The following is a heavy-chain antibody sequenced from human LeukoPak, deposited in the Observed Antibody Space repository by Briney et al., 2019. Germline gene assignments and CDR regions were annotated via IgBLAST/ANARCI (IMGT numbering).Heavy chain of an antibody. V-gene: IGHV4-34*01. Sequence: PSGTLSLTCAVYGGSFSGYYWSWIRQPPGKGLEWIGEINHSGSTNYNPSLKSRVTISVDTSKNQFSLKLSSVTAADTAVYYCARGGIVVVVAATPNWFDPWGQGTLVTVSS. CDR3: ARGGIVVVVAATPNWFDP. CDR2: INHSGST. D-gene: IGHD2-15*01. J-gene: IGHJ5*02. CDR1: GGSFSGYY.